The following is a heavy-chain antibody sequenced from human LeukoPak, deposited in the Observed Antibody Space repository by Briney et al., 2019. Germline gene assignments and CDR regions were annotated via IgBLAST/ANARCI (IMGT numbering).Heavy chain of an antibody. V-gene: IGHV3-23*01. D-gene: IGHD3-16*01. Sequence: GGSLRLSCVASGFIFRVYAMSWVRQAPAGGLEWVSSLRGDGETFYTDSVKGRFTLSRDHSRNTVYLQLSNLRVEDTAVYYCAKASWVSSADAVLWGQGTLVTVS. CDR1: GFIFRVYA. CDR3: AKASWVSSADAVL. J-gene: IGHJ4*02. CDR2: LRGDGET.